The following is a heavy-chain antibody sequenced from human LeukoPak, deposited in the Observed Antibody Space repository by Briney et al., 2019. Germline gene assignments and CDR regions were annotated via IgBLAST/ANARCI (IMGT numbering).Heavy chain of an antibody. CDR2: IYYSGST. CDR3: ARALVRATMVWYFDL. J-gene: IGHJ2*01. D-gene: IGHD5-12*01. CDR1: GGSISSYY. Sequence: SETLSLTCTVSGGSISSYYWSWIRQPPGKGLEWIGYIYYSGSTYYNPSLKSRATISVDTSKNQFSLNLSSVTAADTAVYYCARALVRATMVWYFDLWGRGTLVTVSS. V-gene: IGHV4-59*12.